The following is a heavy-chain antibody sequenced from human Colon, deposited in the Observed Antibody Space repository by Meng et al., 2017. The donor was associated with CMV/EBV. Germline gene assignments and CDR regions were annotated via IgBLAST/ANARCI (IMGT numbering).Heavy chain of an antibody. CDR2: ISGSGSLI. CDR1: QFSFNDYE. D-gene: IGHD6-19*01. CDR3: AKPYSSGWVYFDY. V-gene: IGHV3-48*03. J-gene: IGHJ4*02. Sequence: GESLKISCVGAQFSFNDYEMNWVRQAPGRGLEWISCISGSGSLIYYADSVRGRFTISRDNSKNTLYLQMDSLRAEDTAVYYCAKPYSSGWVYFDYWGQGTLVTVSS.